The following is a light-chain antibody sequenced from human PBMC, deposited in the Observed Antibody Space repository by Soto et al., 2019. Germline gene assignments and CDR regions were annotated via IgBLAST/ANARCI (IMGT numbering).Light chain of an antibody. CDR3: HSYDSSLGVYV. CDR1: SSNIGAGYD. CDR2: GDS. J-gene: IGLJ1*01. Sequence: QSVLTQPPSVSGAPGQRVTISCAGSSSNIGAGYDVHWFQQLPGTAPKVLIYGDSNRPSGVPDRFSGSRSATSASLAITGLQAEDEADYYCHSYDSSLGVYVFGTGTQLPS. V-gene: IGLV1-40*01.